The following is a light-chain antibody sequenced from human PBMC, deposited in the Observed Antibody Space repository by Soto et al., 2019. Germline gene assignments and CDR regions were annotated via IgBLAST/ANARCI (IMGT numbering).Light chain of an antibody. V-gene: IGLV2-14*03. CDR1: SSDVGGYNH. Sequence: QSALTQPASVSGSPGQSITISCTGTSSDVGGYNHVSWYQQHPGKAPKLMIYDVTDRPSGVSNRFSGSKSGNTASLAISGLQAEDEADYYCNSYTSTNPRVFGGGTKLTVL. CDR3: NSYTSTNPRV. J-gene: IGLJ2*01. CDR2: DVT.